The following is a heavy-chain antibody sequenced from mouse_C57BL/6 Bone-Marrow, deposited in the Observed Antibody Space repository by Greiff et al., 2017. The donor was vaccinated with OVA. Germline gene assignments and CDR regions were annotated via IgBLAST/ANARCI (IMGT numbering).Heavy chain of an antibody. CDR2: IYPGSGNT. J-gene: IGHJ2*01. CDR3: EGTVVAPYCDY. Sequence: VQLQQSGAELVRPGASVKLSCKASGYTFTDYYINWVKQRPGQGLEWIARIYPGSGNTYYNEKFKGKATLTAEKSSSTAYMQLSSLTSEDSAVDFCEGTVVAPYCDYWGKGTTLTVSS. V-gene: IGHV1-76*01. D-gene: IGHD1-1*01. CDR1: GYTFTDYY.